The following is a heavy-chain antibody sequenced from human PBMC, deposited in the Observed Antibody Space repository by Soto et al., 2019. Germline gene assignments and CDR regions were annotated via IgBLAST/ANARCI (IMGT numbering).Heavy chain of an antibody. Sequence: SETLSLTCTVSGGSISGYYVSWIRQSAWKGLAWIARIDTSGTTNYNPSLKSRVTMSVDASKNHFSLNLSSVTAADTAVYYCARGPRGYVYYHGMDVWGQGTTATVSS. CDR3: ARGPRGYVYYHGMDV. CDR1: GGSISGYY. J-gene: IGHJ6*02. D-gene: IGHD3-10*01. V-gene: IGHV4-4*07. CDR2: IDTSGTT.